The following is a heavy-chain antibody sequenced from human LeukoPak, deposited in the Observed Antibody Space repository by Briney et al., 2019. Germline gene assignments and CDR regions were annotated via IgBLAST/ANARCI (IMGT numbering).Heavy chain of an antibody. J-gene: IGHJ4*02. CDR1: GFTFSNSW. D-gene: IGHD2-15*01. V-gene: IGHV3-15*01. Sequence: GGSLRLSCAASGFTFSNSWMSWVRQAPGMGLEWVARINSRTAGGTTDYAASVKGRFTISRDDSKNTLYLQMNSLKTEDTAVYYCTTDLHASCHKWSSDFWGQGTLVTVSS. CDR2: INSRTAGGTT. CDR3: TTDLHASCHKWSSDF.